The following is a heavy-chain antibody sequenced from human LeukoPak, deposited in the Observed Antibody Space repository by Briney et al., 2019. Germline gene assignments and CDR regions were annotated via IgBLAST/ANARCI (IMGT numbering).Heavy chain of an antibody. CDR2: IYYSGST. Sequence: PSQTLSLTCTVSGGSISSGDYYWSWIRQPPEKGLEWIGYIYYSGSTYYNPSLKSRVTISVDTSKNQFSLKLSSVTAADTAVYYCARGCSSTSCPVDYWGQGTLVTVSS. D-gene: IGHD2-2*01. J-gene: IGHJ4*02. CDR1: GGSISSGDYY. CDR3: ARGCSSTSCPVDY. V-gene: IGHV4-30-4*01.